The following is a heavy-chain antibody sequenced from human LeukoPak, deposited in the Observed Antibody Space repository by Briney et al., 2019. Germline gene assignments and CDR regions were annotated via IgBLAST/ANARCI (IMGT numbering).Heavy chain of an antibody. CDR2: ISSSSSYI. Sequence: GGSLRLSCAASGFTFSSYSMTWVRQAPGKGLEWVSSISSSSSYIYYADSVKGRFTISRDNAKNSLYLQMNSLRAEDTAVYYCARVRYSSGWDAFDIWGQGTMVTVSS. V-gene: IGHV3-21*01. J-gene: IGHJ3*02. CDR1: GFTFSSYS. D-gene: IGHD6-19*01. CDR3: ARVRYSSGWDAFDI.